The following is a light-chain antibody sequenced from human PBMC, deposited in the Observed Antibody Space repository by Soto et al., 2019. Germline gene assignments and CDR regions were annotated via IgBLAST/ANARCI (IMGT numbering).Light chain of an antibody. CDR2: GAS. J-gene: IGKJ2*01. Sequence: EIVLTQSPGTLSLSPGERATLSCRASQSVSSSYLAWYQQKPGQAPRLLIYGASSRATGIPDRFSGSGSGTDFTLTISRLEPEDFAVYYCQQYGSSPVHFGQRTKLEIK. CDR3: QQYGSSPVH. CDR1: QSVSSSY. V-gene: IGKV3-20*01.